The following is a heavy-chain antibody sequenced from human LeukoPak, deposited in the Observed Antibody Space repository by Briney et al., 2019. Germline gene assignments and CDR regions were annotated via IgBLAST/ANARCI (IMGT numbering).Heavy chain of an antibody. CDR2: INPNSGGT. J-gene: IGHJ4*02. V-gene: IGHV1-2*02. Sequence: ASVKVSCKASGYTFTGYYMHWVRQAPGQGLEWMGWINPNSGGTNYAQKFQGRVTMTRDMSTSTVYMELSSLRSEDTAVYYCARDAGMSGYYTAPDYWGQGTLVTVSS. CDR1: GYTFTGYY. D-gene: IGHD3-3*01. CDR3: ARDAGMSGYYTAPDY.